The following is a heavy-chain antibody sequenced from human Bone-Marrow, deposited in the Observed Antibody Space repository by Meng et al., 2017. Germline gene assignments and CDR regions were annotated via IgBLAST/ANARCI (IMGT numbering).Heavy chain of an antibody. CDR3: AASSGWYRIDS. Sequence: SETLSLTCGVSGVSVTSGQFWTWVRQPPGKGLEWIGEFHYTGPINYKPSLMSRVTISVDASRNQFSLRLTSVTAADTAVYYCAASSGWYRIDSWGQGTPVTVSS. J-gene: IGHJ4*02. CDR2: FHYTGPI. D-gene: IGHD6-19*01. CDR1: GVSVTSGQF. V-gene: IGHV4-4*02.